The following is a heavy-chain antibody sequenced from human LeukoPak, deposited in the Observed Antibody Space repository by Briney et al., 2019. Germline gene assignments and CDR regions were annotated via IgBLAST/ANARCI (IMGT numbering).Heavy chain of an antibody. D-gene: IGHD1-26*01. CDR2: IRSKANYYAT. J-gene: IGHJ2*01. V-gene: IGHV3-73*01. CDR3: TRSASVDIGGRPDFCYFDL. CDR1: GFSFNGYG. Sequence: GGSLRLSCEGSGFSFNGYGLHWVRQASGKGLEWIGRIRSKANYYATAYVESVKGRFIVSRDDSKRSAYLQMNDLKTEDTAVYYCTRSASVDIGGRPDFCYFDLWGRGILVTVPS.